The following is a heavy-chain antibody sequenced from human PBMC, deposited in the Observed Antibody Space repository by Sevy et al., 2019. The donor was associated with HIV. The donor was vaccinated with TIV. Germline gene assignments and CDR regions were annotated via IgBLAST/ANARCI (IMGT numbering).Heavy chain of an antibody. V-gene: IGHV3-15*07. CDR3: TTAGRITMVRGVIITIYPYYYYGMDV. CDR2: IKSKTDGGTT. CDR1: GFTFSNAW. J-gene: IGHJ6*02. D-gene: IGHD3-10*01. Sequence: GGSLRLSCAASGFTFSNAWMNWVRQAPGKGLEWVGRIKSKTDGGTTDYAAPVKGRFTISRDDSKNTLYLQMNSLKNEHTALYYCTTAGRITMVRGVIITIYPYYYYGMDVWGQGTTVTVSS.